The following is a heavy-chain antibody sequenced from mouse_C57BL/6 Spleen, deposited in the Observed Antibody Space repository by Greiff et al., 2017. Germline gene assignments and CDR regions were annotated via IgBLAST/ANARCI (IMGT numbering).Heavy chain of an antibody. CDR2: INPNNGGT. CDR3: ARKGTTVVDYFDY. D-gene: IGHD1-1*01. J-gene: IGHJ2*01. V-gene: IGHV1-22*01. CDR1: GYTFTDYN. Sequence: EVMLVESGPELVKPGASVKMSCKASGYTFTDYNMHWVKQSHGKSLEWIGYINPNNGGTSYNQKFKGKATLTVNKSSSTAYMELRSLTSEDSAVYYCARKGTTVVDYFDYWGQGTTLTVSS.